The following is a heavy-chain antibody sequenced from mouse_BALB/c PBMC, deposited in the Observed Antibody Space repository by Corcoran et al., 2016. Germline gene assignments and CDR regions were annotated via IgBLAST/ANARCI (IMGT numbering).Heavy chain of an antibody. V-gene: IGHV1-9*01. Sequence: QVQLQQSGAELMKPAASVKLSCNATGYTFSSYWLEWVKQRPGHGREWLGEILPGSGSTNYNEKFKGKATFTADTSSNTAYMQLSSLTSEDSAVDYCARYSPFAYWGQGTLVTVS. CDR1: GYTFSSYW. CDR2: ILPGSGST. CDR3: ARYSPFAY. J-gene: IGHJ3*01.